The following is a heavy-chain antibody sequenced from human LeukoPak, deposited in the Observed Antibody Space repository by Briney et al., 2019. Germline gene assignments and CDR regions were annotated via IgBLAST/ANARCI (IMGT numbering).Heavy chain of an antibody. D-gene: IGHD1-26*01. V-gene: IGHV4-30-4*01. CDR2: IYYSGST. J-gene: IGHJ5*02. CDR1: GGSLSSGDYY. CDR3: ARDRIVGATPNWFDP. Sequence: SETLSLTCTVSGGSLSSGDYYWSWIRQPPGKGLEWIGYIYYSGSTYYSPSLKSRVTISVDTSKNQFSLKLSSVTAADTAVYYCARDRIVGATPNWFDPWGQGTLVTVSS.